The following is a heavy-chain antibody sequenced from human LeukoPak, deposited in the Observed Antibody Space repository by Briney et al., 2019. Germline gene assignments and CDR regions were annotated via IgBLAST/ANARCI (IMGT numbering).Heavy chain of an antibody. J-gene: IGHJ4*02. CDR3: ARQDISSWSNY. Sequence: SETLSLTCTVSGGSISSYYWSWIRQPPGKGLEWIGYICYSGSANYNPPLTRRVTISVDTCQNQFSPTLSPVSPPDTGLSFRARQDISSWSNYWGQGTLVTVSS. D-gene: IGHD6-13*01. V-gene: IGHV4-59*01. CDR2: ICYSGSA. CDR1: GGSISSYY.